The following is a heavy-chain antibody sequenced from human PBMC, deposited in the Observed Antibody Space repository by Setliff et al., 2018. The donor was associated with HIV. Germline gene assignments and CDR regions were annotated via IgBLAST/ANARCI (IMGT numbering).Heavy chain of an antibody. D-gene: IGHD1-1*01. CDR3: RVWILRDTSDI. CDR2: VLYNGGT. V-gene: IGHV4-34*12. J-gene: IGHJ3*02. CDR1: GGSFSGNH. Sequence: PSETLSLTCTIYGGSFSGNHWSWIRQSPGNGLEWIGEVLYNGGTRYNPSLENRVSMSVDTSKNQFSLKLLSVTAAATAVSYCRVWILRDTSDIWGQGTMVPVSS.